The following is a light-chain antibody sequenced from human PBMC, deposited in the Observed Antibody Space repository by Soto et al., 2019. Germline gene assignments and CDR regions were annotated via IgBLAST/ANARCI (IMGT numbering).Light chain of an antibody. J-gene: IGLJ1*01. V-gene: IGLV2-8*01. CDR2: EVV. CDR3: KSYAGSNPYV. Sequence: QSALTQPPSASGSPGQSVTISCTGTTNDIGVYDFVSWYQHHPGKAPRLIIYEVVQRPSGVPDRFSGSKSGNTASLTVSGLQAADEADYFCKSYAGSNPYVFGSGTKVTVL. CDR1: TNDIGVYDF.